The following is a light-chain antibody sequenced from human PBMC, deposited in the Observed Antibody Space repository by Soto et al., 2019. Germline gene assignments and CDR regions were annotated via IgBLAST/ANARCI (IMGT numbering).Light chain of an antibody. Sequence: IQMTQSPSALCESVLERVTITCRSSQGIRDELGWYQQKAGKAPTLLLSAASRLQSGVPPTFSGSGSGTEFTLTISSLQPDDFATYYCQQHNSYFTWTFGQGTKVDIK. CDR2: AAS. J-gene: IGKJ1*01. V-gene: IGKV1-17*01. CDR3: QQHNSYFTWT. CDR1: QGIRDE.